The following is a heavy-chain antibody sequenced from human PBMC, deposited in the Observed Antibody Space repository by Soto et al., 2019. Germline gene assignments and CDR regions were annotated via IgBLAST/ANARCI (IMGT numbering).Heavy chain of an antibody. V-gene: IGHV1-18*01. Sequence: QVQLVQSGADVKKPGASVRVSCKASGYTFTDYGITWVRQAPGQGLEWMGWISAKNGDTNLVQKFRGRVTLTTDTSTGTAYMDLRSLTPDDTAVYYCARDPPETPSDYWGQGTLVTVSS. CDR2: ISAKNGDT. CDR1: GYTFTDYG. CDR3: ARDPPETPSDY. J-gene: IGHJ4*02.